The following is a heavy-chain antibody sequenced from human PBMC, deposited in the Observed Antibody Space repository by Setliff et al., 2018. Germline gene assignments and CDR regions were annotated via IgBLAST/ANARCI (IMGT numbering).Heavy chain of an antibody. CDR2: IYTSGRT. Sequence: SETLSLTCTVSGGPIRSYYWSWIRQPPGKGLEWIGYIYTSGRTNYNPSLKSRVTISVDTSKNQFTLKVSSVTAADTAVYYCARDPPYCSSTSCRGAFDIWGQGTMVTVSS. J-gene: IGHJ3*02. CDR1: GGPIRSYY. CDR3: ARDPPYCSSTSCRGAFDI. V-gene: IGHV4-4*08. D-gene: IGHD2-2*01.